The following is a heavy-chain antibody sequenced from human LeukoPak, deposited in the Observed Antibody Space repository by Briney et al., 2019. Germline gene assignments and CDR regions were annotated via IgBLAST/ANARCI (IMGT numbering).Heavy chain of an antibody. CDR2: VTGSGGST. CDR1: GFTFSSYA. Sequence: PGGSLRLSCAASGFTFSSYAMSWVRQAPGKGLEWVSAVTGSGGSTYYADSVKGRFTISRDNSKNTLYLQMSSLRAEDTAVYYCAKDLVEQQLVRDFDYWGQGTLVTVSS. V-gene: IGHV3-23*01. J-gene: IGHJ4*02. CDR3: AKDLVEQQLVRDFDY. D-gene: IGHD6-13*01.